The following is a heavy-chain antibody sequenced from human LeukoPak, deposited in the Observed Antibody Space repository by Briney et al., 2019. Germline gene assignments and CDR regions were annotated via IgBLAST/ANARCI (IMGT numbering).Heavy chain of an antibody. D-gene: IGHD6-19*01. CDR1: GFTFSSYA. J-gene: IGHJ4*02. Sequence: GGSLRLSCAASGFTFSSYAMSWVRQAPGKGLEWVSAISGSGGSTYYADSVKGRFTISRDNSKNTLYLQMNSLRAEDTAVYYCAKAHGSSSDRRLDFWGQGTLVTVSS. CDR3: AKAHGSSSDRRLDF. V-gene: IGHV3-23*01. CDR2: ISGSGGST.